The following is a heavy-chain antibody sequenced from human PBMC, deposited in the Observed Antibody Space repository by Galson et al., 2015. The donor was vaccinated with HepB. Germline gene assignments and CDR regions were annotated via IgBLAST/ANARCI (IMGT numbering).Heavy chain of an antibody. Sequence: SVKVSCKASGYRFTSYGITWVRQAPGQGLEWMGWISAHNGNTNYAQKVQGRVTMTTDTTTSTAYMDLRSLRSDDTAVYYCARGLGDMYDFWSGYSPGGYWGQGTLVTVSS. J-gene: IGHJ4*02. CDR1: GYRFTSYG. CDR3: ARGLGDMYDFWSGYSPGGY. CDR2: ISAHNGNT. V-gene: IGHV1-18*01. D-gene: IGHD3-3*01.